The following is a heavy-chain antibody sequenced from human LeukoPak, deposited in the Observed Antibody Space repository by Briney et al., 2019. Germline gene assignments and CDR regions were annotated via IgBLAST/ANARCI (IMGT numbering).Heavy chain of an antibody. Sequence: ASVTVSCKASRYTFTDYYLHWVRQAPGQGLEWMGWINPNSGGTNYAQKFQGRVTMTRDTSISTAYMELSRLRSDDTAVYYCARGSGSSWSPGLGGYYMDVWGKGTTVTVSS. CDR1: RYTFTDYY. CDR2: INPNSGGT. V-gene: IGHV1-2*02. D-gene: IGHD6-13*01. CDR3: ARGSGSSWSPGLGGYYMDV. J-gene: IGHJ6*03.